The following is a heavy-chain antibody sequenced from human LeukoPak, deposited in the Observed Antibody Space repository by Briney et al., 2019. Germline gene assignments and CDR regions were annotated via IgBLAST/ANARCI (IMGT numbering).Heavy chain of an antibody. CDR3: ARARTYYYDSSGYYRWFDP. Sequence: SETLSLTCTVSGGPISTSTYYWGWIRQPPGKGLEWIGSIYYSGSTYYNPSLKSRVTISVDTSKNQFSLKLSSVTAADTAVYYCARARTYYYDSSGYYRWFDPWGQGTLVTVSS. CDR1: GGPISTSTYY. V-gene: IGHV4-39*01. D-gene: IGHD3-22*01. CDR2: IYYSGST. J-gene: IGHJ5*02.